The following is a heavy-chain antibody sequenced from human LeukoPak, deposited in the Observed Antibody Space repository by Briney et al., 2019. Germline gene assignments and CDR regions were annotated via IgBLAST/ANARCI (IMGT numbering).Heavy chain of an antibody. CDR3: ARVGVVVPAGMDI. D-gene: IGHD2-2*01. V-gene: IGHV3-72*01. Sequence: GGSLRLSCAASGFTFSNHYMDWVRQAPGEGLEWVALIRKKSNGYNTQYAASVKGRFIISREDSRNSLYLQMNSLKTEDTAVYYCARVGVVVPAGMDIWGQGTMVTVSS. CDR1: GFTFSNHY. J-gene: IGHJ3*02. CDR2: IRKKSNGYNT.